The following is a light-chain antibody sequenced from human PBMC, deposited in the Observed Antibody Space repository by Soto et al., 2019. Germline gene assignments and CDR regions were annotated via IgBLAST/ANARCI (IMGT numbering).Light chain of an antibody. V-gene: IGKV1-5*03. J-gene: IGKJ1*01. CDR1: QTISSW. Sequence: IQMTQSPSTLSGSVGDIVTITCRSSQTISSWLAWYQQKPGKAPKLLIYKASTLKSGVPSRFSGSGSGTEFPLTISSLQPDDFETYYCQHYNSDSEAFGQGTKVDIK. CDR2: KAS. CDR3: QHYNSDSEA.